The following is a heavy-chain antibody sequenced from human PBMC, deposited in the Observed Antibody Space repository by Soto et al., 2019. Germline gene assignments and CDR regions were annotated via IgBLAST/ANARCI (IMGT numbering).Heavy chain of an antibody. Sequence: PGGSLRLSCAASGFTFTTYGIHWVRQAPGKGLEWVAVIWYDGSKEYYTDSVKGRFTISRDNAKNSLYLQMNSLRAEDTAVYYCARDFGSSSSPERPGYWGQGTLVTVSS. J-gene: IGHJ4*02. D-gene: IGHD6-6*01. CDR2: IWYDGSKE. CDR1: GFTFTTYG. V-gene: IGHV3-33*01. CDR3: ARDFGSSSSPERPGY.